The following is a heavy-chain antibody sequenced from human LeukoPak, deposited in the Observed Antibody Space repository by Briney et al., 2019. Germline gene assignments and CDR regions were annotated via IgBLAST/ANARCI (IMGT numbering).Heavy chain of an antibody. CDR1: GFTFSSYA. D-gene: IGHD6-19*01. J-gene: IGHJ4*02. V-gene: IGHV3-23*01. CDR3: AKTTTGYSSGRFPGWPVDY. Sequence: GGSLRLSCAASGFTFSSYAMYWVRQAPGKGLEWVSGIFGSGGSTHYADSVKGRFTISRDNSKNTVYLQMNSLRAEDSAVYYCAKTTTGYSSGRFPGWPVDYWGQGTLVTVSS. CDR2: IFGSGGST.